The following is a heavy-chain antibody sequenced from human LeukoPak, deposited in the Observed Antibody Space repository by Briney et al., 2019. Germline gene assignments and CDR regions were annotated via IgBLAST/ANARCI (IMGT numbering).Heavy chain of an antibody. J-gene: IGHJ4*02. V-gene: IGHV4-34*01. Sequence: SETLSLTCAVYGGSFSGYYWSWIRQPPGKGLEWIGEINHSGSTNYNPSLKSRVTISVDTSKNQFSLKLSSVTAADTAVYYCARYYYDSSGNIWGMNSPKYYFDYWGQGTLVTVSS. CDR2: INHSGST. CDR1: GGSFSGYY. D-gene: IGHD3-22*01. CDR3: ARYYYDSSGNIWGMNSPKYYFDY.